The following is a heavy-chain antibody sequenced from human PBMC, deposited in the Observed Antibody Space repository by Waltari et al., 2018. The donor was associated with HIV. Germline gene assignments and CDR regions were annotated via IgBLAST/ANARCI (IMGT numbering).Heavy chain of an antibody. CDR3: AREGARMTTMIYYYYGMDV. J-gene: IGHJ6*02. CDR2: INPNSGGT. V-gene: IGHV1-2*06. D-gene: IGHD4-4*01. CDR1: GYTFTGYY. Sequence: QVQLVQSGAEVKKPGASVKVPCKASGYTFTGYYMNWVRQAPGQGLEWMGRINPNSGGTNYAQQFQGRVTMTRDTSISTAYMELSRLRSDDTAVYYCAREGARMTTMIYYYYGMDVWGQGTTVTVSS.